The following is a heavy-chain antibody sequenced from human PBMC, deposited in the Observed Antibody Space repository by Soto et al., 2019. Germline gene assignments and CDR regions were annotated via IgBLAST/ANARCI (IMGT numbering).Heavy chain of an antibody. CDR3: AREAYYDYVWGSYRYTELFDY. J-gene: IGHJ4*02. D-gene: IGHD3-16*02. V-gene: IGHV3-30*03. CDR2: ISYDGSNK. CDR1: GFTFSSYG. Sequence: QVQLVESGGGVVQPGRSLRLSCAASGFTFSSYGMHWVRQAPGKGLEWVAVISYDGSNKYYADSVKGRFTISRDNSKNTLDLQMNSLRAEDKAVYYCAREAYYDYVWGSYRYTELFDYWGQGTLVTVSS.